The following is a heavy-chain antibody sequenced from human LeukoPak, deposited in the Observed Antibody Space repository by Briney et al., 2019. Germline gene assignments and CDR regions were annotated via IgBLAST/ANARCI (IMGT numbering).Heavy chain of an antibody. CDR1: GFTFSSYW. J-gene: IGHJ4*02. Sequence: GGSLRLSCEVSGFTFSSYWMSWVRQAPGKGLEWVANIKQDGSEKNYVDSVKGRFIISRDNAKNSLYLQMNTLRADDTAVHYCARDGFGTGSNWGQGTLVTVSS. V-gene: IGHV3-7*03. CDR2: IKQDGSEK. CDR3: ARDGFGTGSN. D-gene: IGHD3-16*01.